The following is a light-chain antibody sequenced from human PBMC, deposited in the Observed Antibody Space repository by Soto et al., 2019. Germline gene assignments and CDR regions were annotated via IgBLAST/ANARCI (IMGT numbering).Light chain of an antibody. V-gene: IGKV1-6*01. CDR1: QSISNW. J-gene: IGKJ1*01. CDR3: LQLYNYPRT. Sequence: IQMTQSPSTLSASVGDRVTITCRASQSISNWLAWYQQKPGNAPKLLIYAASTLQSGVPSRFSGSGSGTDFTLTISSLQPEDFATYYCLQLYNYPRTFGQGTKVDI. CDR2: AAS.